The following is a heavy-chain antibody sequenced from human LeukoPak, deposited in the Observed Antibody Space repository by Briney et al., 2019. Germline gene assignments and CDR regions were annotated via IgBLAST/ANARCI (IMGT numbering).Heavy chain of an antibody. Sequence: VASVKVSCKASGHTFTDYYIHWVRQSPGQGLEWMGWMYPSSGDTQYAPRFQGRVTMTRDASISTAYMELSRLTSDDTAVYYCVSVTYSSGSPWDHWGQGTLVAVSS. CDR1: GHTFTDYY. J-gene: IGHJ4*02. CDR2: MYPSSGDT. CDR3: VSVTYSSGSPWDH. V-gene: IGHV1-2*02. D-gene: IGHD3-22*01.